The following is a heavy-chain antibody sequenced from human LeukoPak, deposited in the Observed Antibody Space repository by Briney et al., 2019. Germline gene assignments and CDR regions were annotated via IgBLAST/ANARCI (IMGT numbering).Heavy chain of an antibody. V-gene: IGHV1-69*13. CDR3: ARGGVFPSPGNWFDP. J-gene: IGHJ5*02. CDR2: IIPIFGTA. D-gene: IGHD2-21*01. Sequence: ASVKVSCKASGGTFSSYAISWVRQAAGQGLEWMGGIIPIFGTANYAQKFQGRVTITADESTSTAYMELSSLRSEDTAVYYCARGGVFPSPGNWFDPWGQGTLVTVSS. CDR1: GGTFSSYA.